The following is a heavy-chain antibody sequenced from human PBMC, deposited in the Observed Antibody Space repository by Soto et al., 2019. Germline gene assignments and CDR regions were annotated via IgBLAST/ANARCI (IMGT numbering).Heavy chain of an antibody. D-gene: IGHD3-10*01. CDR1: GYTFTSYA. CDR2: INAGNGNT. CDR3: ARDLEGSGTSPLSYYYYGMDV. J-gene: IGHJ6*02. Sequence: ASVKVSCKASGYTFTSYAMHWVRQAPGQRLEWMGWINAGNGNTKYSQKFQGRVTITRDTSASTAYMELSSLRSEDTAVYYCARDLEGSGTSPLSYYYYGMDVWGQGTTVTVSS. V-gene: IGHV1-3*01.